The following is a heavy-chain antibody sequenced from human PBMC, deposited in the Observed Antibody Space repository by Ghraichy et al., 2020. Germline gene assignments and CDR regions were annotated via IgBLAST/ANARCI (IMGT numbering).Heavy chain of an antibody. V-gene: IGHV4-39*01. Sequence: SETLSLTCTVSGGSMSTSADYWGWIRQPPGKRLEWIGSIYNSVSTHYNPSLRSRVTISVDPSKDQFSLRLTSVTASDTAAYYCARNKTGSLSGWFDTWGQGTQVTVTS. D-gene: IGHD6-6*01. CDR1: GGSMSTSADY. CDR2: IYNSVST. J-gene: IGHJ5*02. CDR3: ARNKTGSLSGWFDT.